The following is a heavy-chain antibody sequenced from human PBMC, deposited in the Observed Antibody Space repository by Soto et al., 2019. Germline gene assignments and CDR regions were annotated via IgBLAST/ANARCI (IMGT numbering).Heavy chain of an antibody. CDR2: IWYDGSNK. Sequence: PGGSLRLSCAASGFTFNTYVMHWVRQAPGKGLEWVALIWYDGSNKYYADSVKGRFTISRGNSKNTLYLQMNSLRAEDTAVYYCARGARDFDYWGQGTLVTVSS. CDR1: GFTFNTYV. J-gene: IGHJ4*02. D-gene: IGHD3-16*01. CDR3: ARGARDFDY. V-gene: IGHV3-33*01.